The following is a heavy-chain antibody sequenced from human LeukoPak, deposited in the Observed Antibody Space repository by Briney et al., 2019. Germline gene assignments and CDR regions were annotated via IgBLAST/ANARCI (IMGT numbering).Heavy chain of an antibody. Sequence: SETLSLTCTISGGSISSYYWSWIRQPPGKGLEWIGYIYYSGSTNYNPSLKSRVTISVDTSKNQFSLKLSSVTAADTAVYYCARVRRGYSGYGEAFDIWGQGTMVTVSS. D-gene: IGHD5-12*01. CDR3: ARVRRGYSGYGEAFDI. CDR2: IYYSGST. V-gene: IGHV4-59*01. J-gene: IGHJ3*02. CDR1: GGSISSYY.